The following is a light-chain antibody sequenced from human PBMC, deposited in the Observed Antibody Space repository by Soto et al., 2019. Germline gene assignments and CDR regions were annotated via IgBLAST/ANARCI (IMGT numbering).Light chain of an antibody. V-gene: IGKV1-27*01. CDR2: AAS. J-gene: IGKJ3*01. CDR1: QGISSY. Sequence: DIPMTQSPSSLSASVGDRVTISCRASQGISSYLAWYQQKPGKAPRLLIYAASSLQSGVSFRFTGSGSGTDFTLTISSLQPEDVATYYCQNYNWPPFTFVPGTKVDIK. CDR3: QNYNWPPFT.